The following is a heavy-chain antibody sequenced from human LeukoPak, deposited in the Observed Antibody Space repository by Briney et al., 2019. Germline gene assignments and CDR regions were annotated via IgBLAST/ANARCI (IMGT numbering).Heavy chain of an antibody. V-gene: IGHV3-30*03. Sequence: GGSLRLSCAASGFTFSSYGMHWVRQAPGKGLEWVAVISYDGSNKYYADSAKGRFTISRDNSKNTLYLQMNSLRAEDTAVYYCARHSIAVAEFDYWGQGTLVTVSS. CDR1: GFTFSSYG. CDR2: ISYDGSNK. D-gene: IGHD6-19*01. CDR3: ARHSIAVAEFDY. J-gene: IGHJ4*02.